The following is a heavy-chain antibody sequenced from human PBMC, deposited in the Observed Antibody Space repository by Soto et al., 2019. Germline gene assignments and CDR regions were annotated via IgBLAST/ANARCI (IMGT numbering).Heavy chain of an antibody. D-gene: IGHD1-7*01. Sequence: QVQLQESGPGLVKPSQTLSLTCTVSGGSISSGGYYWSWIRQHPGKGMAWIGYSYYSGSPYYNPSLKSRVTISVDTSKNQFSLKLSSVTAADTAVYYWARDGTTRDGGYYWGQGTLVTVSS. J-gene: IGHJ4*02. V-gene: IGHV4-31*03. CDR3: ARDGTTRDGGYY. CDR1: GGSISSGGYY. CDR2: SYYSGSP.